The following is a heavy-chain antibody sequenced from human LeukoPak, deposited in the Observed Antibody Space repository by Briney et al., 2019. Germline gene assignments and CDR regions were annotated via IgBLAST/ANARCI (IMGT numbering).Heavy chain of an antibody. J-gene: IGHJ4*02. V-gene: IGHV3-30*02. CDR3: AGDFDY. CDR2: IRYDASNK. CDR1: GFTFSSYD. Sequence: GGSLRLSCAASGFTFSSYDMHWVRQAPGKGLEWVTFIRYDASNKYYADSVKGRFTISRDNSGNTLYLQMNSLGVEDTAVYYCAGDFDYWGQGTLVTVSS.